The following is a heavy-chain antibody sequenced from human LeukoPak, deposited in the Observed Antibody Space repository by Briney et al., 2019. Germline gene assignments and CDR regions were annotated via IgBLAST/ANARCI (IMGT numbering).Heavy chain of an antibody. CDR1: GGSISSSSYY. CDR2: IYYSGST. V-gene: IGHV4-61*05. J-gene: IGHJ4*02. Sequence: SETLSLTCTVSGGSISSSSYYWGWIRQPPGKGLEWIGYIYYSGSTNYNPSLKSRVTILVDTSKNQFSLKLSSVTAADTAVYYCATTDTTMVGIDHWGQGTLVTVSS. D-gene: IGHD5-18*01. CDR3: ATTDTTMVGIDH.